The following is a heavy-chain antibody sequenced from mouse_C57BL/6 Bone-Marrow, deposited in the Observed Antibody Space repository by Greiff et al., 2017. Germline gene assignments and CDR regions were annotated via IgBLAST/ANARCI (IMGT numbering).Heavy chain of an antibody. V-gene: IGHV1-53*01. D-gene: IGHD2-2*01. J-gene: IGHJ3*01. CDR3: ARCIYYGYEAWFAY. CDR1: GYTFTSYW. CDR2: INPSNGGT. Sequence: QVQLQQPGTELVKPGASVKLSCKASGYTFTSYWMHWVKQRPGQGLEWIGNINPSNGGTNYNEKFKSKATLTVDKSASTAYMQLSSLTSEVSAVDYCARCIYYGYEAWFAYWGQATLVTVSA.